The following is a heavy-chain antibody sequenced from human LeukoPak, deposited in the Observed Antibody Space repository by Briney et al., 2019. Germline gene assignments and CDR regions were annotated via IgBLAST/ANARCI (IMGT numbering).Heavy chain of an antibody. Sequence: SVKVSCKASGGTFSSYAISWVRQAPGQGLEWMGGIIPIFGTANYAQKFQGRVTITADKSTSTAYMELSSLRSEDTAVYYCARVYSYGPNPFDYWGQGTLVTVSS. J-gene: IGHJ4*02. CDR1: GGTFSSYA. CDR2: IIPIFGTA. V-gene: IGHV1-69*06. D-gene: IGHD5-18*01. CDR3: ARVYSYGPNPFDY.